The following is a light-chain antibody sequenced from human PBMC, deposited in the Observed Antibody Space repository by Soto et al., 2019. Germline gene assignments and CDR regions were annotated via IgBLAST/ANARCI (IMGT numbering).Light chain of an antibody. V-gene: IGKV1-9*01. CDR1: QAMSTY. Sequence: IQLTQSPSFLSASVGDTVTITCRASQAMSTYLAWYQQKPGKVPKLLIRSASTLQSGVPPRFSGGGSGTEFTLTISTLQPDDSGIYYCQQLNGYQLAFGGGTNVEIK. CDR2: SAS. CDR3: QQLNGYQLA. J-gene: IGKJ4*01.